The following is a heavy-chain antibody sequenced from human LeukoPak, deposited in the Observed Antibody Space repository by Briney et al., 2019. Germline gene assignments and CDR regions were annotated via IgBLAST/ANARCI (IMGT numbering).Heavy chain of an antibody. Sequence: SETLSLTCTVSGGSISSYCWSWIRQPPGKGLEWIGYIYTSGSTNYNPSLKSRSTISVDTSMYQLSLRLSAVNAADTAGYYCATNKRASFYGYVDFWGQGIKATVSS. CDR1: GGSISSYC. D-gene: IGHD5-18*01. CDR3: ATNKRASFYGYVDF. V-gene: IGHV4-4*09. J-gene: IGHJ4*02. CDR2: IYTSGST.